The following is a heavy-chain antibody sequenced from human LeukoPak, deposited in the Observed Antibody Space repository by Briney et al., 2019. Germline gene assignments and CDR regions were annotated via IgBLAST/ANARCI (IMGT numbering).Heavy chain of an antibody. CDR2: IYYSGST. J-gene: IGHJ4*02. CDR1: GGSIRSGDYY. D-gene: IGHD1-1*01. Sequence: PSQTLSLTCTVSGGSIRSGDYYWSWIRRPPGKGLEWIGYIYYSGSTYYNPSLKSRVTISADTSKNQFSLKLSSVTAADTAVYYCARERQLPLYYFDYWGQGTLVTVSS. V-gene: IGHV4-30-4*01. CDR3: ARERQLPLYYFDY.